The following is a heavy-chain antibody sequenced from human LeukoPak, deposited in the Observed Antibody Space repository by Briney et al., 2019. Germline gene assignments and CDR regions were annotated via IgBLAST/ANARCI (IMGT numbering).Heavy chain of an antibody. CDR3: AKDGSWSCTA. D-gene: IGHD2-8*02. CDR2: IAHHGSNK. V-gene: IGHV3-30*02. Sequence: PGGSLRLSCAASGFTFSRNAIHWVRQGPGKGLEWVSYIAHHGSNKYYADSVKGRFTISRDNSKRTLYLQMNSLRADDTAVYYCAKDGSWSCTAWGKGPLAPVSP. CDR1: GFTFSRNA. J-gene: IGHJ5*02.